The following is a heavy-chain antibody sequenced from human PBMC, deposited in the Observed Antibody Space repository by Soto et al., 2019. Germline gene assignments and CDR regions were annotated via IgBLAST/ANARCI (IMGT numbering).Heavy chain of an antibody. J-gene: IGHJ4*02. D-gene: IGHD1-26*01. V-gene: IGHV4-30-4*01. Sequence: SETLSLTCTVSGGSIRTGDYYWGWIRQPPGKGLEWIGYVYYSGTTYSHPSLNSRVSISVDTSENQFSLRLTSVTAADTAVYYCVTVNLVGAAYYFDYWGPGTLVTVSS. CDR2: VYYSGTT. CDR1: GGSIRTGDYY. CDR3: VTVNLVGAAYYFDY.